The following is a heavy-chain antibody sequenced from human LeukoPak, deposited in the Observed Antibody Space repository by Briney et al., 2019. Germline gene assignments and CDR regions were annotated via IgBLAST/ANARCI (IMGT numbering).Heavy chain of an antibody. J-gene: IGHJ4*02. CDR1: GFTFSSYA. Sequence: GGSLRLSCAASGFTFSSYAMHWVRQAPGKGLEWVAVVSYDGSNKYYADSVKGRFTISRDNSKNTLYLQMNSLRAEDTAVYYCARDAEGITGTLDYWGQGTLVTVSS. CDR2: VSYDGSNK. CDR3: ARDAEGITGTLDY. V-gene: IGHV3-30-3*01. D-gene: IGHD1-20*01.